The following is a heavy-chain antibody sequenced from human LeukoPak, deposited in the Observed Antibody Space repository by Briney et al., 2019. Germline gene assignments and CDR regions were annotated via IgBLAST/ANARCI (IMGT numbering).Heavy chain of an antibody. J-gene: IGHJ4*02. CDR2: IIPIFGTA. CDR3: AGGGASGYEGGEGLFDY. Sequence: ASVKVSCKASGGTFSSYAISWVRQAPGQGLEWMGGIIPIFGTANYAQKFQGRVTITTDESTSTAYMELSSLRSEDTAVYYCAGGGASGYEGGEGLFDYWGQGTLVTVSS. D-gene: IGHD5-12*01. V-gene: IGHV1-69*05. CDR1: GGTFSSYA.